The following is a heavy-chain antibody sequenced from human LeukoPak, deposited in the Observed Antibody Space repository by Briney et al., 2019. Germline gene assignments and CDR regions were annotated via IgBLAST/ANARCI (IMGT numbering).Heavy chain of an antibody. D-gene: IGHD5-12*01. Sequence: SETLSLTCTVSGGSISSGDYYWGWIRQPPGKGLEWIGYIYYSGSTYYNPSLKSRVTISVDTSKNQFSLKLSSVTAADTAVYYCASAPRYDYYFDYWGQGTLVTVSS. CDR3: ASAPRYDYYFDY. J-gene: IGHJ4*02. CDR1: GGSISSGDYY. V-gene: IGHV4-30-4*01. CDR2: IYYSGST.